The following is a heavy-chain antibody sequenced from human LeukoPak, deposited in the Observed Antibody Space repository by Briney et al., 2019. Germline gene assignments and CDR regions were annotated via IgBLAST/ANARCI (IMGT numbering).Heavy chain of an antibody. Sequence: PGGSLRLSCAASGFTFSSYAMSWVRQAPGKGLEWVSSISSSSSYIYYADSVKGRFTISRDNAKNSLYLQMNSLRAEDTAVYYCARDGVYYYDSSGYYGLWGVRYYYYGMDVWGQGTTVTVSS. D-gene: IGHD3-22*01. J-gene: IGHJ6*02. CDR1: GFTFSSYA. CDR2: ISSSSSYI. V-gene: IGHV3-21*01. CDR3: ARDGVYYYDSSGYYGLWGVRYYYYGMDV.